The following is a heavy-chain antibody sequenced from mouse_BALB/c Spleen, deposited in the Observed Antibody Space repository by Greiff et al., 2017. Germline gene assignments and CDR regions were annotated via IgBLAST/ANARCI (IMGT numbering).Heavy chain of an antibody. V-gene: IGHV5-4*02. D-gene: IGHD3-3*01. Sequence: EVKLMESGGGLVKPGGSLKLSCAASGFTFSDYYMYWVRQTPEKRLEWVATISDGGSYTYYPDSVKGRFTISRDNAKNNLYLQMSSLKSEDTAMYYCASLDGTGFAYWGQGTLVTVSA. CDR3: ASLDGTGFAY. CDR1: GFTFSDYY. CDR2: ISDGGSYT. J-gene: IGHJ3*01.